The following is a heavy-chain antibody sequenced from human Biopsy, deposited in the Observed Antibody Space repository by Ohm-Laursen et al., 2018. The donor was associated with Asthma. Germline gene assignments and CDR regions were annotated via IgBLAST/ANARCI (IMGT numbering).Heavy chain of an antibody. V-gene: IGHV3-33*01. J-gene: IGHJ4*02. CDR3: ARPKSGSFYSPADY. Sequence: SLRLSCAASGFTFSSYGMHWVRQAPGKGLEWVAVIWYDGSIKYYADSVKGRFSISRDNSKNTLYLQMNSLRVEDTAVFYCARPKSGSFYSPADYWGQGPLVTVSS. CDR2: IWYDGSIK. D-gene: IGHD1-26*01. CDR1: GFTFSSYG.